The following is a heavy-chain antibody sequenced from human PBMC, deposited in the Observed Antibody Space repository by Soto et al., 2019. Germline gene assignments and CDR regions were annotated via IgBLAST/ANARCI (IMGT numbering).Heavy chain of an antibody. CDR1: GFIFSDYA. CDR2: ITSSGSST. Sequence: EVQLLESGGGGVQPGGSLRLSCAASGFIFSDYAMTWVRQPPGKGLEWVSAITSSGSSTYFADSLNGRITISRDNSKNTLSLQMDSLRVEDTAIYYCAKGVEGYVVSSFDSWGQGALVTVSS. J-gene: IGHJ4*02. D-gene: IGHD5-12*01. CDR3: AKGVEGYVVSSFDS. V-gene: IGHV3-23*01.